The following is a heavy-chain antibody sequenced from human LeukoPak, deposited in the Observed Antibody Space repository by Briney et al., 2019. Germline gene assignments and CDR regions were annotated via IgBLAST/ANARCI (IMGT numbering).Heavy chain of an antibody. V-gene: IGHV3-20*04. Sequence: GGSLRLSCAASGFTFSDHEINWVRQAPGKGLEWVSGINWNGGSTGYADSVKGRFTISRDNAKNSLYLQMNSLRAEDTALYYCARDSYSSGSDAFDIWGQGTMVTVSS. CDR2: INWNGGST. J-gene: IGHJ3*02. CDR3: ARDSYSSGSDAFDI. D-gene: IGHD6-19*01. CDR1: GFTFSDHE.